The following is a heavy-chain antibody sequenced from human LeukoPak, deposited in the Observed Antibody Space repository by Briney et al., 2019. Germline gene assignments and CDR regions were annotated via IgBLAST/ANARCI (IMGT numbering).Heavy chain of an antibody. V-gene: IGHV3-48*03. D-gene: IGHD3-10*02. CDR1: GFTFSSYE. J-gene: IGHJ4*02. Sequence: GGSLRLSCAASGFTFSSYEMNCVRQAPGKGLEWVSYISSSGSTIYYADSVKGRFTISRDNAKNSLYLQMNSLRAEDTAVYYCAELGITMIGGVWGQGTLVTVS. CDR2: ISSSGSTI. CDR3: AELGITMIGGV.